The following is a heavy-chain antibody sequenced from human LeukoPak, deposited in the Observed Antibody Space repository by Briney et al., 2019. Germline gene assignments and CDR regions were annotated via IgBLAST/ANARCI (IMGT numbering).Heavy chain of an antibody. CDR2: ISSSSSYI. D-gene: IGHD3-22*01. CDR3: ARVARLSGHYYDSSGYGGARYHNGMDV. CDR1: GFTFSSYS. Sequence: GGSLRLSCAASGFTFSSYSMNWVRQAPGKGLEWVSSISSSSSYIYYADSVKGRFTISRDNAKNSLYLQMNSLRAEDTAVYYCARVARLSGHYYDSSGYGGARYHNGMDVWGQGTTVTVSS. V-gene: IGHV3-21*01. J-gene: IGHJ6*02.